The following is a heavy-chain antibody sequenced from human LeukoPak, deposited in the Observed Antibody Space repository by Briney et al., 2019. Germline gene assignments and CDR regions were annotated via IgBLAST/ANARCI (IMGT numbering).Heavy chain of an antibody. CDR1: GGSVSSYY. V-gene: IGHV4-59*08. CDR3: ARGDSSSWSFKI. J-gene: IGHJ4*02. D-gene: IGHD6-13*01. Sequence: PSDTLSLTCTVSGGSVSSYYWSWIRQPPGKGLEWIGYIYYSGSTNYNPSLKSRVTMSVDTSKNQFSLKLSSVTAADTAVYYCARGDSSSWSFKIWGQGTLVTVSS. CDR2: IYYSGST.